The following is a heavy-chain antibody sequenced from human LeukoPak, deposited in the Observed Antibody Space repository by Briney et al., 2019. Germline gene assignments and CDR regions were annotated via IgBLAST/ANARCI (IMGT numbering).Heavy chain of an antibody. CDR3: ARLRGASGRYDAFDI. V-gene: IGHV3-11*01. CDR2: ISASATTI. CDR1: GFTFNDYY. D-gene: IGHD3-10*01. Sequence: TGGSLRLSCAASGFTFNDYYMTWIRQAPGKGLEWVSYISASATTIYYADSVKGRFTISRDNAKNSLYLQMNSLRAEDTAVYYCARLRGASGRYDAFDIWGQGTMVTVSS. J-gene: IGHJ3*02.